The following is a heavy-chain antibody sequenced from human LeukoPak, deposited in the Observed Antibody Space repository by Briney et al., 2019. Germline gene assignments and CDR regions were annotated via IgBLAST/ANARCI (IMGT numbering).Heavy chain of an antibody. V-gene: IGHV4-38-2*02. CDR3: ARDATIAAPLMS. CDR1: GYSISSGYY. Sequence: SETLSLTCTVSGYSISSGYYWGWIRQPPGKGLEWIGSIYHSGSTYYNPSLKSRVTISVDTSKNQFSLKLTSVTAADTAVYYCARDATIAAPLMSWGQGTLVIVSS. J-gene: IGHJ4*02. CDR2: IYHSGST. D-gene: IGHD6-13*01.